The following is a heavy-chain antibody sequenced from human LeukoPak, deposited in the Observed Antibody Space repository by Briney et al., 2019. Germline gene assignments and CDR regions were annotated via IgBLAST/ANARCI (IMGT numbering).Heavy chain of an antibody. CDR3: AATPLGANKVGTLDY. CDR1: GYSISSGYY. V-gene: IGHV4-38-2*02. D-gene: IGHD1-26*01. Sequence: SETLSLTCTVSGYSISSGYYWGWIRQPPGKGLEWIGSVYHSGSTYYNPSLKSRVTISVDTSKNQFSLKLSSVTAADTAVYYCAATPLGANKVGTLDYWGQGTLVTVSS. J-gene: IGHJ4*02. CDR2: VYHSGST.